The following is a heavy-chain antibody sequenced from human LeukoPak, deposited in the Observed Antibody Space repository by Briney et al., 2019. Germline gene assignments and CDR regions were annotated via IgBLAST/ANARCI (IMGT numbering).Heavy chain of an antibody. D-gene: IGHD3-3*01. V-gene: IGHV3-7*01. CDR2: IKQDGSEK. J-gene: IGHJ4*02. CDR1: GFTFSSYW. CDR3: ARDGDFWSGYPGLVGYFDY. Sequence: PGGSLRLSCAASGFTFSSYWMSWVRQAPGKGLEWVANIKQDGSEKYYVDSVKGRFTISRDNAKNSLYLQMNSLRAEDTAVYYCARDGDFWSGYPGLVGYFDYWGQGTLVTVSS.